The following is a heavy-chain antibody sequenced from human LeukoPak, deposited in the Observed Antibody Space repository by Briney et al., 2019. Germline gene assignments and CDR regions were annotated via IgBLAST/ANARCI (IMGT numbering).Heavy chain of an antibody. V-gene: IGHV1-2*02. CDR1: GYTFTGYY. CDR3: AREYSSGWPIDY. Sequence: ASVKVSCKASGYTFTGYYMHWVRQAPGQGLEWMGWINPNSGGTNYAQKFQGRVTMTRDMSTSTVYMELSSLRSEDTAVYYCAREYSSGWPIDYWGQGTLVTVSS. J-gene: IGHJ4*02. CDR2: INPNSGGT. D-gene: IGHD6-19*01.